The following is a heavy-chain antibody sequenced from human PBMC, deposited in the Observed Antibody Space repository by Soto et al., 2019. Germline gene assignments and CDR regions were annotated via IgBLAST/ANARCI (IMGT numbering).Heavy chain of an antibody. Sequence: TSETLSLTCAVSGGSISSSNWWSWVGQPPGKGLEWIGEIYHSGSTNYNPYLKSRVTISVDKSKNQFSPKLSSVTAADTAVYYCARGIAAAVIDYYYYGMDVWGQGTTVTVSS. V-gene: IGHV4-4*02. CDR2: IYHSGST. J-gene: IGHJ6*02. CDR1: GGSISSSNW. CDR3: ARGIAAAVIDYYYYGMDV. D-gene: IGHD6-13*01.